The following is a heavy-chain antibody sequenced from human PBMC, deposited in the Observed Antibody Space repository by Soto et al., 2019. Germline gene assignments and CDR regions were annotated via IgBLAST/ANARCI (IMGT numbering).Heavy chain of an antibody. Sequence: SETLSLTCTVSGGSISSSSYYWGWIRQPPGKGLEWIGSIYYSGSTYYNPSLKSRVTISVDTSKNQFSLKLSSVTAADTAVYYCARHRGTRGHMQTRYYYYMDVWGKGTTVTVSS. D-gene: IGHD1-1*01. CDR1: GGSISSSSYY. V-gene: IGHV4-39*01. J-gene: IGHJ6*03. CDR3: ARHRGTRGHMQTRYYYYMDV. CDR2: IYYSGST.